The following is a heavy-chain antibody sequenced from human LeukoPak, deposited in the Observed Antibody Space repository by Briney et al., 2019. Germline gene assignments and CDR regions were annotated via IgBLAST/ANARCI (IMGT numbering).Heavy chain of an antibody. J-gene: IGHJ6*03. Sequence: SQTLSPTSTVSGGPISGGFYSWVWIRHPPGKGLEWIGRFYTSGTTNYNPSLKSRVTISVDTSKKQFSLNLSSVTAADTAVYYCAMVVGYMDVWGKGTTVTVSS. D-gene: IGHD1-26*01. CDR2: FYTSGTT. V-gene: IGHV4-61*02. CDR1: GGPISGGFYS. CDR3: AMVVGYMDV.